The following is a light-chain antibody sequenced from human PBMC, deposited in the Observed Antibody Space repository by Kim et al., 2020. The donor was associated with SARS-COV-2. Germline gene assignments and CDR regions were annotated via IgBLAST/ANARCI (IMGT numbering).Light chain of an antibody. V-gene: IGLV3-1*01. J-gene: IGLJ3*02. CDR2: QDS. CDR1: KLGDKY. Sequence: VAPGQTASITCSGDKLGDKYSCWYQQEPGQSPVLVIYQDSKRPSGIPERFSGSNSGNTATLTISGTQAMDEADYYCQAWDSSTRVFGGGTQLTVL. CDR3: QAWDSSTRV.